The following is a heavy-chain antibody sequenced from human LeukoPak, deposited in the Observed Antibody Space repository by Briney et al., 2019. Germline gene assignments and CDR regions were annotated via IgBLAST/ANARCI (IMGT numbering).Heavy chain of an antibody. J-gene: IGHJ4*02. Sequence: PSETLSLTCAVYGGSFSGYYWSWIRQPPGKGLEWIGEINHSGSTNYNPSLKSRVTISVDTSKNQFSLKLSSVTAADTAVYYCARVGYYDFWSGSGGVGYWGQGTLVTVSS. V-gene: IGHV4-34*01. D-gene: IGHD3-3*01. CDR3: ARVGYYDFWSGSGGVGY. CDR1: GGSFSGYY. CDR2: INHSGST.